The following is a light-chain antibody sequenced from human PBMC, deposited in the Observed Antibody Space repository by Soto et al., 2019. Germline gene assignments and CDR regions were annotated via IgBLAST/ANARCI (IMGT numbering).Light chain of an antibody. CDR1: QSVLYSSNNKNY. J-gene: IGKJ4*01. V-gene: IGKV4-1*01. CDR3: QQYRSPPPT. CDR2: WAS. Sequence: VMTQSPDSLAVSLGEGATINCKSSQSVLYSSNNKNYLAWYQQKPGQPPKLLIYWASTRESGVPDRFSGSWSVKVFTLTISRLQAEDAAVYYCQQYRSPPPTFGGVTKVEIK.